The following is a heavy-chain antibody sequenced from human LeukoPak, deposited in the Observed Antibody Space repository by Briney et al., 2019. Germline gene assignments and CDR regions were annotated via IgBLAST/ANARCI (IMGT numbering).Heavy chain of an antibody. D-gene: IGHD2-21*01. J-gene: IGHJ5*02. CDR2: IYSAGGT. V-gene: IGHV3-53*01. CDR3: VRNSGELGA. CDR1: GFTVSNNY. Sequence: GGSLRLSCAASGFTVSNNYMSWVRRAAGKGLEWVALIYSAGGTYYAASVKGRFTISRDNSKNTLHLQMNSLRAEDTAVYYCVRNSGELGAWGQGTLVTVSS.